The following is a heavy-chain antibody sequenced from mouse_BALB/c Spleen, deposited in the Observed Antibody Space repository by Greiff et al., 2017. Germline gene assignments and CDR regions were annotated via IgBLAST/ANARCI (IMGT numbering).Heavy chain of an antibody. CDR1: GFTFSSFG. CDR3: ARSRYYGSSYDWYFDV. CDR2: ISSGSSTI. V-gene: IGHV5-17*02. D-gene: IGHD1-1*01. Sequence: EVMLVESGGGLVQPGGSRKLSCAASGFTFSSFGMHWVRQAPEKGLEWVAYISSGSSTIYYADTVKGRFTISRDNPKNTLFLQMTSLRSEDTAMYYCARSRYYGSSYDWYFDVWGAGTTVTVSS. J-gene: IGHJ1*01.